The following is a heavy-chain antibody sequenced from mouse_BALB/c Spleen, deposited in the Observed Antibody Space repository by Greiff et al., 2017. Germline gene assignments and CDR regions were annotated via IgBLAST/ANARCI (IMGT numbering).Heavy chain of an antibody. V-gene: IGHV14-3*02. CDR3: AQLEHHY. Sequence: EVKLVESGAELVKPGASVKLSCTASGFNIKDTYMHWVKQRPEQGLEWIGRIDPANGNTKYDPKFQGKATITADTSSNTAYLQLSSLTSEDTAVYCCAQLEHHYWGQGTTLTVSS. D-gene: IGHD4-1*02. CDR2: IDPANGNT. CDR1: GFNIKDTY. J-gene: IGHJ2*01.